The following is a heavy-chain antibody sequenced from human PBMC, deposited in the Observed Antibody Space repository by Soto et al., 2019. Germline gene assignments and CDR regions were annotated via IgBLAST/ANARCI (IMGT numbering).Heavy chain of an antibody. Sequence: QVQLQESGPGLVKPSETLSLTCTVSGDSISGSSWSWIRQPPGKGLAWIAYMYFSGSTNYNPSLKSRAPISVDTSKNQFSLTLSSVTAADTAVYSCARGGGWYFHWGQGTLVTVSS. V-gene: IGHV4-59*01. J-gene: IGHJ4*02. CDR2: MYFSGST. CDR1: GDSISGSS. CDR3: ARGGGWYFH. D-gene: IGHD6-19*01.